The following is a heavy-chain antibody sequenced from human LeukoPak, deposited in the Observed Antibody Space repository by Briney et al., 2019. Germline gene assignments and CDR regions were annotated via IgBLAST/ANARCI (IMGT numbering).Heavy chain of an antibody. CDR2: ISGSGGST. V-gene: IGHV3-23*01. J-gene: IGHJ4*02. CDR3: AKDLGSGYYYGYFDY. Sequence: GGSLRLSCAASGFTFSSYAMSWVRQAPGKGLEWVSAISGSGGSTYCADSVKGRFTISRDNSKNTLYLQMNSLRAEDTAVYYCAKDLGSGYYYGYFDYWGQGTLVTVSS. CDR1: GFTFSSYA. D-gene: IGHD3-22*01.